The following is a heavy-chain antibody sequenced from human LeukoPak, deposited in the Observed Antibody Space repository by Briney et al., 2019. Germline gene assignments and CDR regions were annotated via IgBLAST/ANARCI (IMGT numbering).Heavy chain of an antibody. CDR2: IWYDGSNK. CDR3: ARINSSSWYYFDY. Sequence: PGGSLRLSCAASGFTFSSYGMHWVRQAPGKGLEWVAVIWYDGSNKYYADSVKGRFTISRDNSKNTLYLQMNSLRAEDTAVYYCARINSSSWYYFDYWGQGTLVTVSS. D-gene: IGHD6-13*01. V-gene: IGHV3-33*01. CDR1: GFTFSSYG. J-gene: IGHJ4*02.